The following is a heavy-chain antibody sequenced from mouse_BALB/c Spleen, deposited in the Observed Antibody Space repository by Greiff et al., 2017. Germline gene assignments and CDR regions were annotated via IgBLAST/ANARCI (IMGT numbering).Heavy chain of an antibody. CDR1: GYTFTSYW. D-gene: IGHD1-1*01. J-gene: IGHJ2*01. CDR2: INPSTGYT. Sequence: QVQLQQSGAELAKPGASVKMSCKASGYTFTSYWMHWVKQRPGQGLEWIGYINPSTGYTEYNQKFKDKATLTADKSSSTAYMQLSSLASEDSAVYYCARRGDYGSSFFDYWGQGTTLTVSS. V-gene: IGHV1-7*01. CDR3: ARRGDYGSSFFDY.